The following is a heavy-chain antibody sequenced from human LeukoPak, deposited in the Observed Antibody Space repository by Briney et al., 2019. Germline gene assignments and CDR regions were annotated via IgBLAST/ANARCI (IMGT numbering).Heavy chain of an antibody. D-gene: IGHD3-22*01. CDR2: INDDGRTT. CDR1: GFTFSYYW. Sequence: QPGGSLRLSCAASGFTFSYYWMHWVRQAPGEGLVWVSRINDDGRTTTYADSVKGRITISRDNAKNTLYLQMSSLRVEDTAVYYCATGSIGSGYYLLHYWGQGTLVTVSS. V-gene: IGHV3-74*03. CDR3: ATGSIGSGYYLLHY. J-gene: IGHJ4*02.